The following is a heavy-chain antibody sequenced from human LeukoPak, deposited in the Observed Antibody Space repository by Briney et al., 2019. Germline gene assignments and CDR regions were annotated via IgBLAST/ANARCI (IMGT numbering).Heavy chain of an antibody. CDR1: GYTFTGYY. J-gene: IGHJ4*02. CDR2: INPNSGGT. CDR3: ARDQEGFDY. Sequence: ASVKVSCKASGYTFTGYYMHWVRQAPGQGLEWMGRINPNSGGTNYAQKFQGRVTVTRDTSTSTVHMELGGLRSEDTAVYYCARDQEGFDYWGQGTLVTVSS. V-gene: IGHV1-2*06.